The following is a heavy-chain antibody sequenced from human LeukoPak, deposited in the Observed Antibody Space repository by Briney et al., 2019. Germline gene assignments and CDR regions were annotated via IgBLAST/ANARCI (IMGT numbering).Heavy chain of an antibody. D-gene: IGHD1-1*01. Sequence: PGGSLRLSCAASGFTFSSYTMNWVRQAPGKGLEWLSYITSSSSTIYYADFVKGRFTISRDNAKNSLYLQMNSLRDEDTAVYYCARRSYNDYWGQGTLVTVSS. CDR2: ITSSSSTI. V-gene: IGHV3-48*02. CDR3: ARRSYNDY. CDR1: GFTFSSYT. J-gene: IGHJ4*02.